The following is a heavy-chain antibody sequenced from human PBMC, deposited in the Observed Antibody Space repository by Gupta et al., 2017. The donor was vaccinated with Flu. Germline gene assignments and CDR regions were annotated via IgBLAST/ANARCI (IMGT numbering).Heavy chain of an antibody. V-gene: IGHV3-21*01. D-gene: IGHD3-16*01. CDR1: GFTFSSYS. J-gene: IGHJ5*02. CDR3: ARDRVSKFWFDP. CDR2: ISSSSSYI. Sequence: EVQLVESGGGLVKPGGSLRLSCAASGFTFSSYSMNWVRQAPGKGLEWVSSISSSSSYIYYADSVKGRFTISRDNAKNSLYLQMNSLRAEDTAVYYCARDRVSKFWFDPWGQGTLVTVSS.